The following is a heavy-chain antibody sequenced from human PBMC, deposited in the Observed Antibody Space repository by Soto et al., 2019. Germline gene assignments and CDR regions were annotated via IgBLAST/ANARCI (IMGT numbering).Heavy chain of an antibody. J-gene: IGHJ5*02. CDR2: ISSSSSTI. D-gene: IGHD3-9*01. V-gene: IGHV3-48*01. CDR3: AREYDILNWFDP. CDR1: GFTFSSYS. Sequence: GSLRLSCAASGFTFSSYSMNWVRQAPGKGLEWVSYISSSSSTIYYADSVKGRFTISRDNAKHPLYLQMNSLRAEDTAVYYCAREYDILNWFDPWGQGTLVTVSS.